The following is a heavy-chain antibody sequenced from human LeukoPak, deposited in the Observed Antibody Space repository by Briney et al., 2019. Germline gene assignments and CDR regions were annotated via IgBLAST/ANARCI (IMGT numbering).Heavy chain of an antibody. CDR1: GFTFSSYA. CDR2: ISSSGDTT. CDR3: ARGATGSYMDV. D-gene: IGHD1-26*01. J-gene: IGHJ6*03. V-gene: IGHV3-23*01. Sequence: GGSLRLSCTVSGFTFSSYAMSWVRQSPGKGLEWVSAISSSGDTTYYADSVKGRFTISRDNSKNTLFLQLSSLGAEDTAVYYCARGATGSYMDVWGKGTTVTVSS.